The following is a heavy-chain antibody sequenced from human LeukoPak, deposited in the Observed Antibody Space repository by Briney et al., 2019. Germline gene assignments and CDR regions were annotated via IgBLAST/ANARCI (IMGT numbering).Heavy chain of an antibody. Sequence: SETLSLTCTVSGGSVRSGNYFWSWIRQPPGKALEWIGHIYYSGSTNYNPSLKSRVTISVDTSKNQFSLKLSSVTAADTAVYYCARGRIAAAGTYYYYGMDVWGQGTTVTVSS. CDR1: GGSVRSGNYF. CDR2: IYYSGST. CDR3: ARGRIAAAGTYYYYGMDV. D-gene: IGHD6-13*01. V-gene: IGHV4-61*01. J-gene: IGHJ6*02.